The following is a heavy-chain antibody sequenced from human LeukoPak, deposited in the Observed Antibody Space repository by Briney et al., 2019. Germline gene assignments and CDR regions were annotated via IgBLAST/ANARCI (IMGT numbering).Heavy chain of an antibody. CDR1: GYTFTGYY. V-gene: IGHV1-2*02. CDR2: INPNGGGT. CDR3: ARERTPGSGYGVDY. D-gene: IGHD6-25*01. Sequence: ASVKVSCKASGYTFTGYYMHWVRQAPGQGLEWMGWINPNGGGTNYAQKFQGRVTMTGDRSISTAYMELSRLRSDDTAVYYCARERTPGSGYGVDYWGQGTLVTVSS. J-gene: IGHJ4*02.